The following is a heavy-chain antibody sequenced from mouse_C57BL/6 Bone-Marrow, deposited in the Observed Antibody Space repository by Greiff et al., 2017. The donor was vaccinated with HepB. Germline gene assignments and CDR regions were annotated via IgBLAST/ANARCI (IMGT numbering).Heavy chain of an antibody. CDR2: IYPGDGDT. J-gene: IGHJ2*01. Sequence: LVESGAELVKPGASVKISCKASGYAFSSYWMNWVKQRPGKGLEWIGQIYPGDGDTNYNGKFKGKATLTADKSSSTAYMQLSSLTSEDSAVYFCARSRGSSLFDYWGQGTTLTVSS. CDR1: GYAFSSYW. D-gene: IGHD1-1*01. CDR3: ARSRGSSLFDY. V-gene: IGHV1-80*01.